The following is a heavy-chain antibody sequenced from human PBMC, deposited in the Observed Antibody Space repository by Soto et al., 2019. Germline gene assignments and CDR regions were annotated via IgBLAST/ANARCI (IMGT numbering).Heavy chain of an antibody. Sequence: PGGSLRLSCAASGFAFSSYGMHWVRQAPGKGLEWVAVIWYDGSNVYYVDSVKGRFTISRDISKNTLYLQMSSLRAEDTAVYYCARSEYCGSTSCYYIDYWGQGTLVTVSS. J-gene: IGHJ4*02. CDR2: IWYDGSNV. CDR1: GFAFSSYG. V-gene: IGHV3-33*01. D-gene: IGHD2-2*01. CDR3: ARSEYCGSTSCYYIDY.